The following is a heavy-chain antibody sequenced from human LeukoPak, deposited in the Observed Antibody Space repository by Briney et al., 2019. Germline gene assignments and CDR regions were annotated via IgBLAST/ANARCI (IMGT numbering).Heavy chain of an antibody. CDR2: IYHSGST. J-gene: IGHJ4*02. CDR3: ARHTTYRDYFDY. D-gene: IGHD1-26*01. Sequence: SETLSLTCTVSGGPISSYYWSWIRQPPGKGLDWIGHIYHSGSTNYNPSLKSRVTISADTSKNQFSLNLSSVTAADTAVYHCARHTTYRDYFDYWGQGTLVTVSS. CDR1: GGPISSYY. V-gene: IGHV4-59*08.